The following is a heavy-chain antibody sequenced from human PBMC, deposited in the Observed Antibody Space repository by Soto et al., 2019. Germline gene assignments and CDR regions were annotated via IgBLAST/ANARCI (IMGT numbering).Heavy chain of an antibody. D-gene: IGHD3-3*01. CDR2: IYYSGST. V-gene: IGHV4-39*01. Sequence: PSETLSLTCTVSGGSISGSSYYWGWIRQPPGKGLEWIGSIYYSGSTYYNPSLKSRVTISVDTSKNQFSLKPSSVTAADTAVYYCARQNTGANYDFWSGYTDNWFDPWGQGTLVTVSS. CDR3: ARQNTGANYDFWSGYTDNWFDP. CDR1: GGSISGSSYY. J-gene: IGHJ5*02.